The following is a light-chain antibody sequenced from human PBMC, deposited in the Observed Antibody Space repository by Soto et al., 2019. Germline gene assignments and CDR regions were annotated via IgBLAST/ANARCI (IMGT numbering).Light chain of an antibody. CDR3: QQRSDWPPLT. CDR2: DAS. V-gene: IGKV3-11*01. Sequence: EIVLTQSPATLSLSPGERATLSCRASQSISIYLAWYQQKPGQAPRLLIYDASNRATGIPARFSGSGSGTDFTLTISSLEPEEFAVYYCQQRSDWPPLTFGGGTKVEIK. CDR1: QSISIY. J-gene: IGKJ4*01.